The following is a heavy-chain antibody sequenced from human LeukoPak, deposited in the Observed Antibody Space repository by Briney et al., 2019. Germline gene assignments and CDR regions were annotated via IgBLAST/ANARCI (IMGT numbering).Heavy chain of an antibody. J-gene: IGHJ4*02. CDR2: INPSGATT. D-gene: IGHD6-19*01. Sequence: ASVKVSCTASGYIFTSYYIHWVRQAPGQGLEWMGMINPSGATTTYAQNFQGRVTMTRDTSTRTAYMELSSLRSEDTAVYYCAKEGNSGWVPKYWGQGTLVTVSS. CDR1: GYIFTSYY. CDR3: AKEGNSGWVPKY. V-gene: IGHV1-46*01.